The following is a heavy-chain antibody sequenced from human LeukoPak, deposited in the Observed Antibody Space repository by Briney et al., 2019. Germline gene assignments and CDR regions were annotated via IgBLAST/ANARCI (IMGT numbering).Heavy chain of an antibody. V-gene: IGHV1-8*01. CDR2: MNPNSGNT. CDR3: ARGEYSSTSCGGECNYYYGMDV. D-gene: IGHD2-2*01. J-gene: IGHJ6*02. Sequence: ASVKVSCKASGYTFTSYDINWVRQATGQGLEWMGWMNPNSGNTGYAQKFQGRVTMTRNTSISTAYMELSSLRSEDTAVYYCARGEYSSTSCGGECNYYYGMDVWGQGTTVTVSS. CDR1: GYTFTSYD.